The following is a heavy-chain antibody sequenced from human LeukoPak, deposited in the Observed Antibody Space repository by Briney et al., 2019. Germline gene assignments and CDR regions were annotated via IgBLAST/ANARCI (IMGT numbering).Heavy chain of an antibody. CDR2: IISSSTI. J-gene: IGHJ4*02. Sequence: GALRLSYAASGFTFSDYSMNWVRQAPGKGLEWISYIISSSTIYYADSVKGRFTISRDNAKNSLYLQMNSLRAEDTAVYYCARDHTWAFDYWGQGTLVTVSS. CDR1: GFTFSDYS. D-gene: IGHD2/OR15-2a*01. CDR3: ARDHTWAFDY. V-gene: IGHV3-69-1*02.